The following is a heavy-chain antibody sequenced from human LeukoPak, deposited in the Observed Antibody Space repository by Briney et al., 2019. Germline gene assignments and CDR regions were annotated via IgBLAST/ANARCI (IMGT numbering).Heavy chain of an antibody. Sequence: SETLSLTCTVSGGSISSGGYYWSWIRQHPGKGLEWIGYIYYSGSTYYNPSLKSRVTISVDTSKNQFSLKLSSVTAADTAVYYRARWTAFGVVIRHYYGMDVWGQGTTVTVSS. D-gene: IGHD3-3*01. CDR1: GGSISSGGYY. V-gene: IGHV4-31*03. CDR3: ARWTAFGVVIRHYYGMDV. J-gene: IGHJ6*02. CDR2: IYYSGST.